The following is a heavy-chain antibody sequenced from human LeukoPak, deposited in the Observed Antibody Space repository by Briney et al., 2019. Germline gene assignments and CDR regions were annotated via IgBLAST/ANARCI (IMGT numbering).Heavy chain of an antibody. D-gene: IGHD2-2*01. Sequence: NPSETLSLTCTVSGGSISSYYWSWIRQPPGKGLEWIGSIYYSGSTYYNPSLKSRVTISVDTSKNQFSLNLSSVTAADTAVYYRARPQYQSGAPYYSYYYMDVWGKGTTVTVSS. V-gene: IGHV4-59*05. CDR3: ARPQYQSGAPYYSYYYMDV. CDR2: IYYSGST. J-gene: IGHJ6*03. CDR1: GGSISSYY.